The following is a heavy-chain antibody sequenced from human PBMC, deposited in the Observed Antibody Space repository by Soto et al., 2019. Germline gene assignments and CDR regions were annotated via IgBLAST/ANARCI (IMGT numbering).Heavy chain of an antibody. CDR2: ISTTSTYT. D-gene: IGHD2-2*01. CDR3: ARDDGASSTNVKAFDI. V-gene: IGHV3-21*01. CDR1: GFTFSRYY. Sequence: VGSLRLSCAASGFTFSRYYMNWVRQAPGKGLEWVSSISTTSTYTHYADSLKGRFTISRDNAKKLLYLEMDSLRAEDTAVYYCARDDGASSTNVKAFDIWGQGTKVTVSS. J-gene: IGHJ3*02.